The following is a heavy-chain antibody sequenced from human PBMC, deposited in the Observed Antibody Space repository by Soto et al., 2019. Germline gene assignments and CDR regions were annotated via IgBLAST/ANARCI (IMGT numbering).Heavy chain of an antibody. V-gene: IGHV3-30*18. J-gene: IGHJ5*02. Sequence: PGGSLRLSCAASGLTFSSYVMHWVHQTPGKGLEWVAVISYDGSNKYYADSVKGRFTISRDNSKNTLYLQMNSLRAEDTAVYYCAKDGRYSGFLNCFDPWGQGTLVTVSS. D-gene: IGHD3-9*01. CDR1: GLTFSSYV. CDR3: AKDGRYSGFLNCFDP. CDR2: ISYDGSNK.